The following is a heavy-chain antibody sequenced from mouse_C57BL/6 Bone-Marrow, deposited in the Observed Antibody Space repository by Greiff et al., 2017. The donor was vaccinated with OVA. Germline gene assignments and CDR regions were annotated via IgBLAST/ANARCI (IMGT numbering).Heavy chain of an antibody. V-gene: IGHV1-69*01. CDR3: ALGGTTGYFDY. D-gene: IGHD2-14*01. CDR2: IDPSDSYT. J-gene: IGHJ2*01. Sequence: QVQLQQPGAELVMPGASVKLSCKASGYTFTSYWMHWVKQRPGQGLEWIGEIDPSDSYTNYNQKFKGKSTLTVDKSSSTASMQLSSLTSEDSAVYYCALGGTTGYFDYWGQGTTLTVSS. CDR1: GYTFTSYW.